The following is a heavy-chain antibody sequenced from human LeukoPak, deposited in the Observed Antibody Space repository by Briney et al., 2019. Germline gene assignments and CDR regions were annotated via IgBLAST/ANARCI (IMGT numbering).Heavy chain of an antibody. CDR2: ISHSGST. CDR3: ASRRPPRRLDY. D-gene: IGHD6-6*01. Sequence: ESGPGLVKPSGTLSLTCAVSGGSISSSNWWSWVRQPPGKGLEWIGEISHSGSTNYNPSLRSRVTISVDTSKNQFSLKLSSVTAADTAVYYCASRRPPRRLDYWGQGTLVTVSS. CDR1: GGSISSSNW. V-gene: IGHV4-4*02. J-gene: IGHJ4*02.